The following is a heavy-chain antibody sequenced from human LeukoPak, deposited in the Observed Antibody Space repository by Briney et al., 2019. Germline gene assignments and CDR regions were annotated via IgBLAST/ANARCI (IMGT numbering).Heavy chain of an antibody. Sequence: GASVKVSCKASGYTCTSYYMHWVRQAPGQGLEWMGIINPSGGSTSYAQKFQGRVTMTRDTSTSTVYMELSSLRSEDTAVYYCARVEVLARDENWFDPWGQGTLVTVSS. V-gene: IGHV1-46*01. D-gene: IGHD3-3*01. CDR2: INPSGGST. J-gene: IGHJ5*02. CDR3: ARVEVLARDENWFDP. CDR1: GYTCTSYY.